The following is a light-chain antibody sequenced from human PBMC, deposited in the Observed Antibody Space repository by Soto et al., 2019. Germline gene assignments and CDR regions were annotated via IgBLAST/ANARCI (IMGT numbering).Light chain of an antibody. CDR2: DAS. V-gene: IGKV1-5*01. J-gene: IGKJ5*01. Sequence: DIQMTQSPSTLSASVGDRVTITCRASQSISSWLAGYQQKPGKAPKLLIYDASSLESGVPSRFSGSGSGTEFPLTISSLQPDDFATYYCQPYNRYPITFGQGTRLEIK. CDR1: QSISSW. CDR3: QPYNRYPIT.